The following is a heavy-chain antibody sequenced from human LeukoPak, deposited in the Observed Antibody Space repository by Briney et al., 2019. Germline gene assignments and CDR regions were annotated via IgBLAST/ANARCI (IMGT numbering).Heavy chain of an antibody. D-gene: IGHD3-22*01. CDR2: INPYNGNT. Sequence: ASVKVSCKASGYTFSSYGISWVRQAPGQGLEWVGRINPYNGNTKYVQKFYDRVSMTTDTSTSTAYMELRRLRSGDTAMYYCARGPRYDYDSSVYYFEFWGQGTLVTVSS. CDR1: GYTFSSYG. CDR3: ARGPRYDYDSSVYYFEF. J-gene: IGHJ4*02. V-gene: IGHV1-18*01.